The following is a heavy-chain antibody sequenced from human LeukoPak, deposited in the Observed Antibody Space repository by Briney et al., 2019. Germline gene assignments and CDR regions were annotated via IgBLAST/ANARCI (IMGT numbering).Heavy chain of an antibody. J-gene: IGHJ4*02. CDR2: IYYSGST. D-gene: IGHD3-22*01. CDR3: AGGGGPEYYYDSSGYPTQHPLDY. CDR1: GGSISSSSYY. V-gene: IGHV4-39*01. Sequence: SETQSLTCTVSGGSISSSSYYWGWIRQPPGKGLEWIGSIYYSGSTYYNPSLKSRVTISVDTSKNQFSLKLSSVTAADTAVYYCAGGGGPEYYYDSSGYPTQHPLDYWGQGTLVTVSS.